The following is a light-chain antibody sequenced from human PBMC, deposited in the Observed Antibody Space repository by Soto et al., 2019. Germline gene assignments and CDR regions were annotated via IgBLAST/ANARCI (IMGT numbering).Light chain of an antibody. CDR3: SAYTTSNTLI. CDR1: SSDVGGYDY. V-gene: IGLV2-14*01. CDR2: EVN. Sequence: QSVLTKPASLSGSPGQSVTISCTGTSSDVGGYDYVSWYQQHPGTAPKLILYEVNNRPSGVSNRFSGSKSGNTASLIISGLQTEDEANYYCSAYTTSNTLIFGTGTKVTVL. J-gene: IGLJ1*01.